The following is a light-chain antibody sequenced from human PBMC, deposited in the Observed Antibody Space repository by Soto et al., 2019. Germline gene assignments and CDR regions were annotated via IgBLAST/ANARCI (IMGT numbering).Light chain of an antibody. Sequence: QSVLTQPPSASGTPGQRVTISCSGSSSNLGSHYVYWYQQLPGTAPKLLIYRNNQRPSGVPDRCSVSKSGTSAPLAISGLRSEDEADYYCAAWDDSLRGVFGGGTKLTAL. CDR3: AAWDDSLRGV. J-gene: IGLJ2*01. CDR2: RNN. V-gene: IGLV1-47*01. CDR1: SSNLGSHY.